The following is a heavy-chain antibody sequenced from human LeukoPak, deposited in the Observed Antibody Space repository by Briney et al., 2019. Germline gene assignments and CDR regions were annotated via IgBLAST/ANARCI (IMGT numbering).Heavy chain of an antibody. D-gene: IGHD6-19*01. V-gene: IGHV3-30-3*01. CDR3: AKEAVAALYYFDY. CDR1: GFTFSSYA. CDR2: ISYDGSNE. Sequence: GGSLRLSCAASGFTFSSYAMHWVRQAPGKGLEWVAVISYDGSNEYYADSVKGRFTISRDNSNNTLYLQMNSLRSEDTAVYYCAKEAVAALYYFDYWSQGTLVTVSS. J-gene: IGHJ4*02.